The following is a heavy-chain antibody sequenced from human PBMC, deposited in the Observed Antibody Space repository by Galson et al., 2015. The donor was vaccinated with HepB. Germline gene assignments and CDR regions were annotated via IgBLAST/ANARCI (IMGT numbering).Heavy chain of an antibody. CDR1: GFTFSNYS. V-gene: IGHV3-21*01. Sequence: SLRLSCATSGFTFSNYSMNWVRQAPGKGLEWVSSISSRSSYIYYADSVKGRFTVSRDNAKNSLYLQINSLRAEDTAVYYCARDRAVVVIQSDYYFDYWGQGTLVTVSS. CDR2: ISSRSSYI. J-gene: IGHJ4*02. CDR3: ARDRAVVVIQSDYYFDY. D-gene: IGHD3-22*01.